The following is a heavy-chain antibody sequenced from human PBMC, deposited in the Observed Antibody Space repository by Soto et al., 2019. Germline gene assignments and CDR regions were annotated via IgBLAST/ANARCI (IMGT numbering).Heavy chain of an antibody. J-gene: IGHJ4*02. V-gene: IGHV1-69*13. CDR1: GGTFSSYA. CDR3: ARNAPPIVATIKGGWVY. CDR2: IIPIFGTA. D-gene: IGHD5-12*01. Sequence: ASVKVSCKASGGTFSSYAISWVRQAPGQGLEWMGGIIPIFGTANYAQKFQGRVTITADESTSTAYMELSSLRSEDTAVYYCARNAPPIVATIKGGWVYWGQGTLVTV.